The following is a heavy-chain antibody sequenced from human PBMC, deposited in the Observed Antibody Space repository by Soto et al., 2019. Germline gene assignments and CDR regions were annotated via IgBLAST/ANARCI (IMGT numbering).Heavy chain of an antibody. Sequence: GGSLRLSCAASGFTFSNAWMSWVRQAPGKGLEWVGRIKSKTDGGTTDYAAPVKGRFTISRDGSKNTLYLQMNSLKTEDTAVYYCTTAEAGYCSSTSCYYYYGMDVWGQGTTVTVSS. J-gene: IGHJ6*02. V-gene: IGHV3-15*01. CDR1: GFTFSNAW. CDR2: IKSKTDGGTT. D-gene: IGHD2-2*01. CDR3: TTAEAGYCSSTSCYYYYGMDV.